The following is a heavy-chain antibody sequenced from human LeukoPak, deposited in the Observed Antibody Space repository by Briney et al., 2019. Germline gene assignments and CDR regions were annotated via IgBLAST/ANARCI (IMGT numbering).Heavy chain of an antibody. CDR2: ISGSGGTT. D-gene: IGHD3-3*01. Sequence: PGGSLRLSCAASGFSFSGNGVSWVRQAAGQGLEWVASISGSGGTTYYADSVKGRFTISRDNSKNTVYLQMNSLRAVDTAVYYCAKDFSYDFWSGYYDFWGQGTLVTVSS. J-gene: IGHJ4*02. CDR1: GFSFSGNG. V-gene: IGHV3-23*01. CDR3: AKDFSYDFWSGYYDF.